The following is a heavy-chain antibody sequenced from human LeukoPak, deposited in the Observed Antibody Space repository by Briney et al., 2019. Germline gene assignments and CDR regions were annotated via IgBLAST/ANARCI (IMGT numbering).Heavy chain of an antibody. V-gene: IGHV3-48*01. D-gene: IGHD4-17*01. CDR3: ARELGYGVPDAFDI. J-gene: IGHJ3*02. CDR2: ISSSSSTI. CDR1: GFAFSSYS. Sequence: PGGSLRLSCAASGFAFSSYSMNWVRQAPGKGLEWVSYISSSSSTIYYADSVKGRFTISRDNAKNSLYLQMNSLRAEDTAVYYCARELGYGVPDAFDIWGQGTMVTVSS.